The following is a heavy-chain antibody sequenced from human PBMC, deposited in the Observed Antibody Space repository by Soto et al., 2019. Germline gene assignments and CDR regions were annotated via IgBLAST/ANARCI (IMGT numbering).Heavy chain of an antibody. CDR1: GFTFGDYA. D-gene: IGHD4-17*01. J-gene: IGHJ4*02. V-gene: IGHV3-49*03. CDR2: IRSKAYGGTT. CDR3: AKGDRAYGDSLYFDY. Sequence: GGSLRLSCTASGFTFGDYAMSWFRQAPGKGLEWVGFIRSKAYGGTTEYAASVKGRFTISRDNAKNSLYLQMNSLRAEDTALYFCAKGDRAYGDSLYFDYWGQGTLVTVSS.